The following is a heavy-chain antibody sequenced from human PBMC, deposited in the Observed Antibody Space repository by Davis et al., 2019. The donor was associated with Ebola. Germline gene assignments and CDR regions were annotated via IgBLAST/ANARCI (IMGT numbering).Heavy chain of an antibody. D-gene: IGHD3-22*01. V-gene: IGHV1-46*01. Sequence: ASVKVSCKASGYRFTSYYMHWVRQAPGQGLEWMGIINPITGGTSYAQNFQVRVNMTRDTSTSTVYMELGSLRSEDTAVYYCAREGGRYYDSSGHVFDIWGQGTMVKVSS. CDR3: AREGGRYYDSSGHVFDI. CDR2: INPITGGT. J-gene: IGHJ3*02. CDR1: GYRFTSYY.